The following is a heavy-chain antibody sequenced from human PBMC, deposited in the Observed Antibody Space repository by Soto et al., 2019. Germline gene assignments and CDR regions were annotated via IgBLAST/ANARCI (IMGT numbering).Heavy chain of an antibody. CDR1: GFSFNIFA. J-gene: IGHJ5*02. D-gene: IGHD3-10*01. Sequence: GGSLRLSCAASGFSFNIFAMNWVRQAPGKGLEWVSGISGGGGSTYYADSVKGRFTISRDNSNNTLYLQMNSLRAEDTAVYYCAKVGPYDSGSYMFPYNWFDPWGPGTLVTVSS. CDR2: ISGGGGST. CDR3: AKVGPYDSGSYMFPYNWFDP. V-gene: IGHV3-23*01.